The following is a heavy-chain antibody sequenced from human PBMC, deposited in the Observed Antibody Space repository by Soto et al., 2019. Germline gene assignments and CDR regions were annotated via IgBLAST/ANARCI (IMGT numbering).Heavy chain of an antibody. V-gene: IGHV4-30-4*01. CDR1: GGSISSGDYY. Sequence: QVQLQESGPGLVKPSQTLSLTCTVSGGSISSGDYYWSWIRQPPGKGREWIGYIYYSGSTYYNPSLKSRVPISVATSWSRFSLRLTSVTAADTDVYYCAIGNALHGYCSGGRCPGWFDPWGQGTLVTVSS. CDR3: AIGNALHGYCSGGRCPGWFDP. J-gene: IGHJ5*02. D-gene: IGHD2-15*01. CDR2: IYYSGST.